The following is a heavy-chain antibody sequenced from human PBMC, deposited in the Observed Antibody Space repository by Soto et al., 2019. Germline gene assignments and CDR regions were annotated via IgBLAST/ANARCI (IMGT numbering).Heavy chain of an antibody. D-gene: IGHD3-10*01. V-gene: IGHV4-31*03. CDR3: ATYYYGSGSYTWFDP. CDR1: GGSISSGGYY. Sequence: QVQLQESGPGLVKPSQTLSLTCTVSGGSISSGGYYWSWIRQHPGKGLEWIGYIYYSGSTYYNPSLRSRVTISVDTSKNQFSLKLSSVTAADTAVYYCATYYYGSGSYTWFDPWGQGTLVTVSS. J-gene: IGHJ5*02. CDR2: IYYSGST.